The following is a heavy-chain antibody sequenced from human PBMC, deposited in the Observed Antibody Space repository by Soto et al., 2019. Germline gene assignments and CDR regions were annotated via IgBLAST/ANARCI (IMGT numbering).Heavy chain of an antibody. J-gene: IGHJ4*02. CDR3: STVSTLTMSSS. CDR1: GFTVSSNY. CDR2: IYSGGST. D-gene: IGHD3-10*02. V-gene: IGHV3-53*01. Sequence: GGSLRLSCAASGFTVSSNYMSWVRQAPGKGLEWVSVIYSGGSTYYADSVKGRFTISRDNSKNTLYLQMNSLRAEDTAVYYCSTVSTLTMSSSWGQGSLVIVSS.